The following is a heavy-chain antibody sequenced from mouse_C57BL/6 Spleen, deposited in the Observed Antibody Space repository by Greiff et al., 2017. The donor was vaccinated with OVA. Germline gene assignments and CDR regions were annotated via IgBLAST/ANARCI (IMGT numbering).Heavy chain of an antibody. J-gene: IGHJ4*01. Sequence: EVQLQQSGPGLVKPSQSLSLTCSVTGYSITSGYYWNWIRQFPGNKLEWMGYISYDGSNNYNPSLKNRISITRDTSKNQFFLKLNSVTTEDTATYYCARGEGNYLAMDYWGQGTSVTVSS. CDR1: GYSITSGYY. CDR3: ARGEGNYLAMDY. D-gene: IGHD2-1*01. CDR2: ISYDGSN. V-gene: IGHV3-6*01.